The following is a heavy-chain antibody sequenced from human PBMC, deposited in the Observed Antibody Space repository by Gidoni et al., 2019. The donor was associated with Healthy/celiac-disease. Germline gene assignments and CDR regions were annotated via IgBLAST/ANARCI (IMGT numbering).Heavy chain of an antibody. J-gene: IGHJ4*02. CDR3: ARGAMDYRFDY. Sequence: QVQLGQSWAEVKKPGASVNVSCKSSGYTFTSYAMNWVRQAPGQGLEWMGWINTNTGNPTYAQGVTGRFVFSLDTSVSTAYLQISSLKAEDTAVYYCARGAMDYRFDYWGQGTLVTVSS. D-gene: IGHD5-18*01. CDR1: GYTFTSYA. V-gene: IGHV7-4-1*02. CDR2: INTNTGNP.